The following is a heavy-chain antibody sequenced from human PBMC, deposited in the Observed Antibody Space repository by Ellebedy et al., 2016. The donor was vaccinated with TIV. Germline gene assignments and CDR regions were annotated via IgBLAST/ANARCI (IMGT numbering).Heavy chain of an antibody. V-gene: IGHV4-59*08. J-gene: IGHJ4*02. D-gene: IGHD4-23*01. CDR2: IFYNGKA. Sequence: MPSETLSLTCTVSNGPITNYLWSWIRQPPGKGLEYIGYIFYNGKANYSPSLQSRVTMSVDMSKNQVSLRLASVTATDTAVYYCVRHGGGNSGFDYWGQGTLVTVSS. CDR3: VRHGGGNSGFDY. CDR1: NGPITNYL.